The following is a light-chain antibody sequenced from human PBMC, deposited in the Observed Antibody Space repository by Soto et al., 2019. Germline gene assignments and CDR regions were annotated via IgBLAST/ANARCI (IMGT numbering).Light chain of an antibody. Sequence: PGERATLSCRASQSVSSSYLAWYQQKPGQAPRLLIYGASSRATGIADRFSGSGSGTDFTLTISRLEPEDFAVYYCQQFGSSPWTFGQGTKVEIK. J-gene: IGKJ1*01. V-gene: IGKV3-20*01. CDR2: GAS. CDR3: QQFGSSPWT. CDR1: QSVSSSY.